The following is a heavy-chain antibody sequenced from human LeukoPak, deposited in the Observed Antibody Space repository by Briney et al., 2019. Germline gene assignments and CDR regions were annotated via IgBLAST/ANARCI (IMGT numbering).Heavy chain of an antibody. J-gene: IGHJ5*02. Sequence: ASVKVSCKSSGYTFTSYAMHWVRQAPGQRLEWMGWINAGNGNTKYSQEFQGRVTITRDTSASTAYMELNSLRSEDMAVYYCAGGWYGDWFDPWGQGTLVTVSS. CDR2: INAGNGNT. CDR1: GYTFTSYA. CDR3: AGGWYGDWFDP. D-gene: IGHD6-19*01. V-gene: IGHV1-3*03.